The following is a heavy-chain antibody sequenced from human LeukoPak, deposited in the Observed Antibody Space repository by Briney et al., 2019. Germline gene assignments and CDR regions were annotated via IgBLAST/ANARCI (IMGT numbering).Heavy chain of an antibody. Sequence: PGGSLRLSCAASGFIFSHYGMSWVRQAPGKGLEWVSGINWNGGSIGYADSVKGRFTISRDNAKNSLYLQMNSLRAEDTALYYCARGYYDSSGYYWEYFDYWGQGTLGTVSS. D-gene: IGHD3-22*01. J-gene: IGHJ4*02. CDR1: GFIFSHYG. CDR3: ARGYYDSSGYYWEYFDY. CDR2: INWNGGSI. V-gene: IGHV3-20*04.